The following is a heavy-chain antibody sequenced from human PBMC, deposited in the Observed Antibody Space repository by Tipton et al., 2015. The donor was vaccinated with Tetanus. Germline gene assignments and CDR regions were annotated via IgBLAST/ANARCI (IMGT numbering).Heavy chain of an antibody. CDR3: AKDGEYSSSWVDY. V-gene: IGHV3-9*01. CDR2: ISWNSGSI. D-gene: IGHD6-6*01. J-gene: IGHJ4*02. Sequence: SLRLSCAASGFTFDDYAMHWVRQAPGKGLEWVSGISWNSGSIGYADSVKGRFTISRDNAKNSLYLQMNSLRAEDTALYYCAKDGEYSSSWVDYWGQGTLVTVSS. CDR1: GFTFDDYA.